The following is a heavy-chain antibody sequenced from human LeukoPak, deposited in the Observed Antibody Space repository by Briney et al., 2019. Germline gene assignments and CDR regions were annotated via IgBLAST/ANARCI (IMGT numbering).Heavy chain of an antibody. Sequence: ASVKVSCKASGYTLTGYYMHWVRQAPGQGLEWMGWINPNSGGTNYAQKFQGWVTMNRDTSISTAYMELSRLRSDDTAVYYCARGPYIAAAGTTYYYYGMDVWGKGTTVTVSS. CDR2: INPNSGGT. CDR3: ARGPYIAAAGTTYYYYGMDV. D-gene: IGHD6-13*01. J-gene: IGHJ6*04. V-gene: IGHV1-2*04. CDR1: GYTLTGYY.